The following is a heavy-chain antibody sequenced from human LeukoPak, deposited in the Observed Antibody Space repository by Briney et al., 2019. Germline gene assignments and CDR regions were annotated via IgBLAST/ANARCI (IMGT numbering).Heavy chain of an antibody. CDR1: GGSISSGSYY. Sequence: PSETLSLTCTVSGGSISSGSYYWSWIRQPAGKGLEWIGRIYTSGSTNYNPSLKSRVTISVDTSKNQFSLKLSSVTAADTAVYYCARGYGDYGYYYYYYMDVWGKGTTVTVSS. CDR2: IYTSGST. V-gene: IGHV4-61*02. J-gene: IGHJ6*03. CDR3: ARGYGDYGYYYYYYMDV. D-gene: IGHD4-17*01.